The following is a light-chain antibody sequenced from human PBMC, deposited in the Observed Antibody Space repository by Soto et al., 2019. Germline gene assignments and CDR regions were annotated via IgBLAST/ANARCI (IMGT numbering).Light chain of an antibody. Sequence: DSQMTQYPSTLSASVGDRVNITCRASQSISSWLAWYQQKPGKAPKLLISKASTLQSGVPPRFSGSGYGTEFTLTISSLQPDDFATYYCQQYERYPMTFGGGTKVEIK. CDR3: QQYERYPMT. CDR1: QSISSW. J-gene: IGKJ4*01. CDR2: KAS. V-gene: IGKV1-5*03.